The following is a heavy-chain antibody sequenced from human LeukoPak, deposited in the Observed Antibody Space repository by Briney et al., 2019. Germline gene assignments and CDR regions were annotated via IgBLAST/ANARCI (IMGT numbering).Heavy chain of an antibody. D-gene: IGHD6-13*01. CDR2: ISSSSSYI. V-gene: IGHV3-21*01. CDR3: XXXXSSSWYRGRLDY. Sequence: GGSLRLSCAASGFTFSSYSMNWVRQAPGKGLEWVSSISSSSSYIYYADSVKGRFTISRDNAKNSLYLQMNSLRAEDTAVYYXXXXXSSSWYRGRLDYWGQGTLVTVSS. J-gene: IGHJ4*02. CDR1: GFTFSSYS.